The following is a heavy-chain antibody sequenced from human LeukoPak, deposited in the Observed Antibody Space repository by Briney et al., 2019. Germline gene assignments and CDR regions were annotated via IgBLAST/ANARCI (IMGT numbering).Heavy chain of an antibody. D-gene: IGHD4-11*01. J-gene: IGHJ6*03. CDR2: IRSKAYGGTT. V-gene: IGHV3-49*03. CDR1: GFTFGDYA. CDR3: TRVLQHYYYYYMDV. Sequence: PGRSLRLSCTASGFTFGDYAMSWFRQAPGKGLEWVGFIRSKAYGGTTEYAAPVKGRFTISRDDSKSIAYLQMNSLKTEDTAVYYCTRVLQHYYYYYMDVWGKGTTVTVSS.